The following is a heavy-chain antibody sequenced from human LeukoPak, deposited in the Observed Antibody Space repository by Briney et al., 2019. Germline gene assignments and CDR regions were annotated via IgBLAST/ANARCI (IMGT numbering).Heavy chain of an antibody. Sequence: SETLSLTCTVSGGSISTYHWSWIRQSPGKGLEWIGYIYYSGSTSYNPSLKSRVTISIDTSKTQFSLKLSSVTAADTAVYYCARVVYSGSWGYFDYWGQGALVTVSS. CDR2: IYYSGST. CDR3: ARVVYSGSWGYFDY. J-gene: IGHJ4*02. V-gene: IGHV4-59*01. CDR1: GGSISTYH. D-gene: IGHD3-10*01.